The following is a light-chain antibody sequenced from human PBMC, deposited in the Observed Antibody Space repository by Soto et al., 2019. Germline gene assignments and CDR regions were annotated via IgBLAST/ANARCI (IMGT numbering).Light chain of an antibody. CDR3: QAWDSSTFYV. V-gene: IGLV3-1*01. CDR1: KLGDKY. CDR2: QDT. Sequence: SYELTQPPSVSVSPGQTASITCSGDKLGDKYTSWYQQRPGQSPVLVIYQDTKRPSGIPERFSGSNSGNTATLTISGTQAMDEADYYYQAWDSSTFYVFGTGTKLTVL. J-gene: IGLJ1*01.